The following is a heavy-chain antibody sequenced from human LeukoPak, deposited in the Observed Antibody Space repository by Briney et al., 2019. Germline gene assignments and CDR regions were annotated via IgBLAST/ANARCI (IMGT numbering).Heavy chain of an antibody. V-gene: IGHV1-69*05. Sequence: ASVKVSCKASGGTFSSYAISWVRQAPGQGLEWMGRIIPIFGTANYAQKFQGRVTITTDESTSTAYMELSSLRSEDTAVYYCASGLRYYYDSSGYFDYWGQGTLVTVSS. J-gene: IGHJ4*02. CDR3: ASGLRYYYDSSGYFDY. CDR2: IIPIFGTA. CDR1: GGTFSSYA. D-gene: IGHD3-22*01.